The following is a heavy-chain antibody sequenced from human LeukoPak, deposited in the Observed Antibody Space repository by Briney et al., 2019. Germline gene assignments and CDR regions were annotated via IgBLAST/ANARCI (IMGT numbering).Heavy chain of an antibody. CDR1: GYTFTSYG. CDR3: ARDLNEIGNGAFDI. D-gene: IGHD2/OR15-2a*01. J-gene: IGHJ3*02. V-gene: IGHV1-18*01. CDR2: ISAYNGNT. Sequence: ASVKVSCKASGYTFTSYGISWVRQAPGQGLEWMGWISAYNGNTNYAQKLQGRVTMTTDTSTSTDYMELRSLRSDDTAVYYCARDLNEIGNGAFDIWGQGTMVTVSS.